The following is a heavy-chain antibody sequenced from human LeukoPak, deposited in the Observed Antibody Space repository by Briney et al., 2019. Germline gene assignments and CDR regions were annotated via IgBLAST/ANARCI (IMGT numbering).Heavy chain of an antibody. CDR2: IHRDGNNI. Sequence: PGGSLRLPCVASGFTFDTYWMHWVRHAPGKGLVWVSRIHRDGNNINYADFVQGRFTVSRDNAKNTLYLQMHSLRVEDTAMYYCARGLRDRYGMDVWGQGTTVTVSS. J-gene: IGHJ6*02. CDR3: ARGLRDRYGMDV. CDR1: GFTFDTYW. V-gene: IGHV3-74*01.